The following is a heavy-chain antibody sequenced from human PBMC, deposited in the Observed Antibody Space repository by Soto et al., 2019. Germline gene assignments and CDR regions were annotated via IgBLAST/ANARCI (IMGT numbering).Heavy chain of an antibody. CDR1: GGSFSGYY. V-gene: IGHV4-34*01. D-gene: IGHD6-13*01. CDR2: INHSGST. Sequence: QVQLQQWGAGLLKPSETLSLTCAVYGGSFSGYYWSWIRPPPGKGLEWIGEINHSGSTNYNPSLKSRVTLSVDTSKNQCSRKMSSVTAADTAVYYCAGAAADDAFDIWGQGTMVTVSS. J-gene: IGHJ3*02. CDR3: AGAAADDAFDI.